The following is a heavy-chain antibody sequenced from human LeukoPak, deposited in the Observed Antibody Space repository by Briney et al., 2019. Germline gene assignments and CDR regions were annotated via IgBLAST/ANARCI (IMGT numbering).Heavy chain of an antibody. CDR1: GFTFSSYG. CDR2: ISYDGSNK. D-gene: IGHD3-16*01. CDR3: AKLGGFDY. Sequence: PGGSLRLSCAASGFTFSSYGMHWVRQAPGKGLEWVAVISYDGSNKYYADSVKGRFTISRDNSKNTLYLQMNSLRAEDTAAYYCAKLGGFDYWGQGTLVTVSS. J-gene: IGHJ4*02. V-gene: IGHV3-30*18.